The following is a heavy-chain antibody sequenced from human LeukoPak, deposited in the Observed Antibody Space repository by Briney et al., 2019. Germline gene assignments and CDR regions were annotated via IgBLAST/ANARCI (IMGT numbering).Heavy chain of an antibody. D-gene: IGHD3-22*01. CDR1: GGSFSGYY. CDR2: INHSGST. CDR3: ARVSYDSSGYYYYYMDV. V-gene: IGHV4-34*01. Sequence: PSETLSLTCAVYGGSFSGYYWSWIRQPPGKGLEWIGEINHSGSTNYNPSLKSRVTISVDTSKNQFSLKLSSVTAADTAVYYCARVSYDSSGYYYYYMDVWGKGTTVTVSS. J-gene: IGHJ6*03.